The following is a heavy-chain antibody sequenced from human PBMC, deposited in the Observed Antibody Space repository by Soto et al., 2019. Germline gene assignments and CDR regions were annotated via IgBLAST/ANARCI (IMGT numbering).Heavy chain of an antibody. CDR2: ISGRGGTT. D-gene: IGHD2-15*01. CDR3: ARGQGIVMFPVPVGIVNRPKPTGFDY. V-gene: IGHV3-23*01. CDR1: GFTFSIYA. J-gene: IGHJ4*02. Sequence: EVQLLESGGGLARPGGPLRLCCTASGFTFSIYAMTWVRQAPGKGLAWVSGISGRGGTTHYTDAVKGRFTVSRDNSNNTVCLQMNSLRVEDTAVYYCARGQGIVMFPVPVGIVNRPKPTGFDYWGQGTLVTVST.